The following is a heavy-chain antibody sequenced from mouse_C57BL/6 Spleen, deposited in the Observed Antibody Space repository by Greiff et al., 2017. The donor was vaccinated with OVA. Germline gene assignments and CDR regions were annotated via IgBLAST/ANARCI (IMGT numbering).Heavy chain of an antibody. J-gene: IGHJ3*01. Sequence: QVQLQQSGPELVKPGASVKLSCKASGYTFTSYWMHWVKQRPGQGLEWIGNINPSNGGTNYNEKFKSKATLTVDKSSSTADMQLSSLTSEDSAVYNCARDYYGSPFAYWGQGTLVTVSA. V-gene: IGHV1-53*01. CDR2: INPSNGGT. CDR1: GYTFTSYW. D-gene: IGHD1-1*01. CDR3: ARDYYGSPFAY.